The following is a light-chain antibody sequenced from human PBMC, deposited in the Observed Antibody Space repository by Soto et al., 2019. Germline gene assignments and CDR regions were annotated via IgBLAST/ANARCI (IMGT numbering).Light chain of an antibody. CDR2: GAS. CDR3: QQYNNWPRT. CDR1: QSLSDN. J-gene: IGKJ1*01. V-gene: IGKV3-15*01. Sequence: EIVMTQSPATLSVSPGERATLSCRASQSLSDNLAWYQQKPGQAPRLLIHGASTRATGIPARFSGGGSGTEFTLTISSLQSEDFAVYYCQQYNNWPRTFGQGTKVEIK.